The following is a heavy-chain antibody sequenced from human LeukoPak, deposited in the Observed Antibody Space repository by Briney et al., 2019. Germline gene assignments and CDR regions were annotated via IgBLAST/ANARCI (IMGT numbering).Heavy chain of an antibody. Sequence: PSETLSLTCTVSGGSISSYYWSWIRQPPGKGLEWIGYIYYSGSTNYNPSLKSRVTISVDTSKNQFSLKLSSVTAADTAVYYCARHYDILTGYYSHYYYYMDVWGKGTTVTISS. D-gene: IGHD3-9*01. CDR2: IYYSGST. CDR1: GGSISSYY. J-gene: IGHJ6*03. CDR3: ARHYDILTGYYSHYYYYMDV. V-gene: IGHV4-59*01.